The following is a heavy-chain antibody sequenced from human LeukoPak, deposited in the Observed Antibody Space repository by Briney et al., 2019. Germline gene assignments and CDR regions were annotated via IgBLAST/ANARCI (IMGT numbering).Heavy chain of an antibody. J-gene: IGHJ5*02. CDR1: GGAISSSSYY. Sequence: SESLSLTCTVSGGAISSSSYYWAWIRQPPGKGLEWIGSIYYSGSTYYTTSLKSRVVISVDTSKNQFSLKLSSVTAADTAVYYCARHLSYNWNDEGFDPWGQGTLVTVSS. CDR2: IYYSGST. V-gene: IGHV4-39*01. CDR3: ARHLSYNWNDEGFDP. D-gene: IGHD1-1*01.